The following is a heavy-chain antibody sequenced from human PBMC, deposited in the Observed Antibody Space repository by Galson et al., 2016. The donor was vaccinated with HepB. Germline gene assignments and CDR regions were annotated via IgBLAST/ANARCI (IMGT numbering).Heavy chain of an antibody. D-gene: IGHD3-16*01. Sequence: SLTCTVSGGSISSSSYYWAWIRQPPGTDLEWIGSIYYSGNTYYNPSLKSRVTISVDMSKNQFSLKLTSVTAADSAVYYCARQNYDYVWGSKTPPYFFDFWGPGTRVTVSS. V-gene: IGHV4-39*01. CDR2: IYYSGNT. CDR3: ARQNYDYVWGSKTPPYFFDF. CDR1: GGSISSSSYY. J-gene: IGHJ4*02.